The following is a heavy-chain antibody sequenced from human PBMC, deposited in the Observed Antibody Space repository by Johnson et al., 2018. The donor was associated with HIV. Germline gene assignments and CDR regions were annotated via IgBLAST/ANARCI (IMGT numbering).Heavy chain of an antibody. Sequence: VQLVESGGGLVKPGGSLRLSCAASGFTLTNARMKWVRQAPGKGLEWVSVIFSVGDVYYADSVKGRFTISRDNSKNMVYLQMNSLRPEDTAVYYCARVRQLGRGNAFDIWGQGTMVTVSS. V-gene: IGHV3-66*02. CDR3: ARVRQLGRGNAFDI. CDR2: IFSVGDV. D-gene: IGHD6-6*01. CDR1: GFTLTNAR. J-gene: IGHJ3*02.